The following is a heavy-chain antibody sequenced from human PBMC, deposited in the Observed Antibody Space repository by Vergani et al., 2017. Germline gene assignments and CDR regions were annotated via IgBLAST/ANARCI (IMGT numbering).Heavy chain of an antibody. J-gene: IGHJ4*02. V-gene: IGHV1-2*02. CDR1: GYTFTSYD. CDR3: GRGNYDLWSGYPAY. Sequence: QVQLVQSGAEVKKPGASVKVSCKASGYTFTSYDINWVRQATGQGLEWMGRMNPNSGGTKYAQKFQGRVTMTRDTSISTAYMELSRLRSDDTDVYYCGRGNYDLWSGYPAYWGQGTLVTVSS. D-gene: IGHD3-3*01. CDR2: MNPNSGGT.